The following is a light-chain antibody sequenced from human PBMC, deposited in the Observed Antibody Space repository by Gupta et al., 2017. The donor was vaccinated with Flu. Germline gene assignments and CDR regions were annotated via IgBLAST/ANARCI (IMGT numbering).Light chain of an antibody. CDR1: QSVSTSF. V-gene: IGKV3-20*01. CDR2: GAS. J-gene: IGKJ1*01. Sequence: EIVLTQSPGTLSSSPGERATISFRASQSVSTSFLAWYQQRPCLAPRLLIDGASSRATGIPDRFSGGGSGTDFTLTINSLEPEDFAIYYCHQDSGSPPWTFGQGTKVEIK. CDR3: HQDSGSPPWT.